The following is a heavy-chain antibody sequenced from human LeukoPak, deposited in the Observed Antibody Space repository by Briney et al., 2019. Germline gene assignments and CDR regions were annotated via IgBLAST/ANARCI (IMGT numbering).Heavy chain of an antibody. D-gene: IGHD5-12*01. CDR3: ARYSGYGTFDY. J-gene: IGHJ4*02. CDR1: GYTFTSYD. V-gene: IGHV1-46*01. CDR2: INPSGGST. Sequence: ASVKVSCKASGYTFTSYDMHWVRQAPGQGLEWMGIINPSGGSTSYAQKFQGRVTMTRDMSTSTVYMELSSLRSEDTAVYYCARYSGYGTFDYWGQGTLVTVSS.